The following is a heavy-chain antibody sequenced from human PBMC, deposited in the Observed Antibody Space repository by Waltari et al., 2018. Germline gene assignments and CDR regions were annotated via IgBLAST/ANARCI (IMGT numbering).Heavy chain of an antibody. Sequence: QVLLKASGSGLVKPSGTLSLACDVSGGSFSSNDWWSWVRQPPGKGLEWIGEIHHSGSTKYNPSLKSRVVMSVDTSKNQVSLTMESVSAADTAVYYCARGFDGWPFDYWGQGILVIVSS. CDR2: IHHSGST. V-gene: IGHV4-4*02. CDR1: GGSFSSNDW. D-gene: IGHD6-19*01. J-gene: IGHJ4*02. CDR3: ARGFDGWPFDY.